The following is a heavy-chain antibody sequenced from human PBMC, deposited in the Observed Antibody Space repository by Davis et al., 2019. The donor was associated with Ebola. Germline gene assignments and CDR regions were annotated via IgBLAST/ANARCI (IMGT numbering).Heavy chain of an antibody. CDR3: AGGYSYGQRWFDP. D-gene: IGHD5-18*01. CDR2: VYSSGNT. V-gene: IGHV4-59*12. J-gene: IGHJ5*02. CDR1: GGSIRSYY. Sequence: MPSETLSLTCTVSGGSIRSYYWSWIRQSPGKGLEWVGYVYSSGNTHYNPSLESRVTISLDTSKNQFSLKLSSVTAADTAVYYCAGGYSYGQRWFDPWGQGTLVTVSS.